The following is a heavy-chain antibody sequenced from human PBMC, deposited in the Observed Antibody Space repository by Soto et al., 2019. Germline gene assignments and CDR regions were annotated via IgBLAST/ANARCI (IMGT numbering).Heavy chain of an antibody. V-gene: IGHV1-69*01. D-gene: IGHD3-22*01. CDR3: VRDRRIYYSDPHDEFVASDYEV. CDR1: GGIFGSHG. J-gene: IGHJ3*01. CDR2: FIPIFRTL. Sequence: QVQLIQSEAEVKKPGSSVRVSCTASGGIFGSHGFSWVRQAPGQRLEWVGGFIPIFRTLTYTEKFQARVRIAADESTNTVYLAMSSLTSEDTAVYSCVRDRRIYYSDPHDEFVASDYEVWGQGTMVSVSS.